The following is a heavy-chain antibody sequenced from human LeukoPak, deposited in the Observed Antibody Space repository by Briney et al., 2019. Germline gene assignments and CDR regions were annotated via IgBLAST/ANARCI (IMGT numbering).Heavy chain of an antibody. CDR2: IYYSGST. V-gene: IGHV4-59*12. Sequence: SETLSLTCTVSGGSISSYYWSWIRQPPGKGLEWIGYIYYSGSTNYNPSLKSRVTISVDTSKNQFSLKLSSVTAADTAVYYCARDYRLEGAFDFWGQGTMVTVSS. CDR1: GGSISSYY. D-gene: IGHD1-1*01. CDR3: ARDYRLEGAFDF. J-gene: IGHJ3*01.